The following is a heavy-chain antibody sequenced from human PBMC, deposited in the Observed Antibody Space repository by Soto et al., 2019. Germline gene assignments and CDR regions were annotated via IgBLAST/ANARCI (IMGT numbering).Heavy chain of an antibody. CDR2: LYYSGST. CDR3: ASEALNTAMGWFDP. V-gene: IGHV4-31*03. CDR1: GRSISSGGYY. Sequence: QVQLQESGPGLVKPSQTLSLTCTVSGRSISSGGYYWSWIRQPPGKGLEWIGYLYYSGSTYYNPSLKSRVTISVDTSKNQFSLKLSSVTAADTAVYYCASEALNTAMGWFDPWGQGTLVTVSS. J-gene: IGHJ5*02. D-gene: IGHD5-18*01.